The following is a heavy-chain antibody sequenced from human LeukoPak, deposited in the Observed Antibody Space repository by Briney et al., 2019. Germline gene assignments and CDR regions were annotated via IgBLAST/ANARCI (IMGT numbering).Heavy chain of an antibody. D-gene: IGHD5-18*01. Sequence: PGGSLRLSCAASGFTFDDYAMHWVRQAPGKGLEWVSLISWDGGSTYYADSVKGRFTISRDNSKNSLYLQMNSLRAEDTALYHCAKALYSYGPPEDYWGQGTLVTVSS. V-gene: IGHV3-43D*03. CDR1: GFTFDDYA. J-gene: IGHJ4*02. CDR2: ISWDGGST. CDR3: AKALYSYGPPEDY.